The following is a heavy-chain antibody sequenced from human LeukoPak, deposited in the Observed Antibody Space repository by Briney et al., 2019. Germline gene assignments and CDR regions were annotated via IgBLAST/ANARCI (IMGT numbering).Heavy chain of an antibody. J-gene: IGHJ5*02. D-gene: IGHD3-22*01. CDR2: IYYSGST. V-gene: IGHV4-30-4*01. CDR1: GGSISSSSYY. CDR3: ARQYYYDSSGYSNLDP. Sequence: SETLSLTCTVSGGSISSSSYYWSWIRQPPGKGLEWIGYIYYSGSTYYNPSLKSRVTISVDTSKNQFSLKLSSVTAADTAVYYCARQYYYDSSGYSNLDPWGQGTLVTVSS.